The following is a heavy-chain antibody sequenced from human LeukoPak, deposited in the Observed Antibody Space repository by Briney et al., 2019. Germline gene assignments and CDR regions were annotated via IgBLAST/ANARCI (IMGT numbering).Heavy chain of an antibody. CDR2: IYTSGST. Sequence: SQTLSLTCTVSGGSISSGSYYWSWIRQPAGKGLEWIGRIYTSGSTNYNPSLKSRVTISVDTSKNQFSLKLSSVTAADTAVYYCARLFDSSGYYYVWYFDLWGRGTLATVSS. V-gene: IGHV4-61*02. J-gene: IGHJ2*01. D-gene: IGHD3-22*01. CDR1: GGSISSGSYY. CDR3: ARLFDSSGYYYVWYFDL.